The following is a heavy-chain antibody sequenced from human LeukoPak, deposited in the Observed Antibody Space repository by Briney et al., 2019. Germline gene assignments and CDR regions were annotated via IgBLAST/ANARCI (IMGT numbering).Heavy chain of an antibody. V-gene: IGHV3-53*01. J-gene: IGHJ4*02. CDR3: ARAIQSHPLKGYFDY. CDR1: GFTVSSNY. Sequence: PGGSLRLSCAPFGFTVSSNYMSWVRQAPGKGLEWVSTIYSDGTPYYADSLKGRFTISRDNSKNALYLRMNSLRAEDTAIYYCARAIQSHPLKGYFDYWGQGTLVTVSS. CDR2: IYSDGTP. D-gene: IGHD2-15*01.